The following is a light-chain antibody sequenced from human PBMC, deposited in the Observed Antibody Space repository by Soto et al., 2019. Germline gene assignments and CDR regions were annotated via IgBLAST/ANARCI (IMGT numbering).Light chain of an antibody. Sequence: EIVLTQSPATLSSFPGDRVTLSCRASQAVNTRLAWYQHKPGQAPRLLIYLASNRAAGVPARFSGSGSGTDFTLTISDVEPEDFEVYYCHQSQSWPRTLAQGTKVDIK. CDR2: LAS. CDR3: HQSQSWPRT. V-gene: IGKV3-11*01. J-gene: IGKJ1*01. CDR1: QAVNTR.